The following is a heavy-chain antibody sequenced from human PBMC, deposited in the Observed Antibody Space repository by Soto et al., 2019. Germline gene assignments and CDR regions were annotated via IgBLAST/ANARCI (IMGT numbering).Heavy chain of an antibody. Sequence: GGSLRLSCAASGFTFSSYSMNWVRQAPGKGLEWVSYISSSSSTIYYADSVKGRFTISRDNAKNSLYLQMNSLRAEDTAVYYCARDTGYCSGGSCYSYYYYYMDVWGKGTTVTVSS. CDR2: ISSSSSTI. V-gene: IGHV3-48*01. CDR1: GFTFSSYS. CDR3: ARDTGYCSGGSCYSYYYYYMDV. D-gene: IGHD2-15*01. J-gene: IGHJ6*03.